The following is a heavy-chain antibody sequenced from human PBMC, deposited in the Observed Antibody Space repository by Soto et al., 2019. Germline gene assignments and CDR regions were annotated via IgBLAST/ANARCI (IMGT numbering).Heavy chain of an antibody. CDR3: ARQDYYGMDV. CDR1: GGSISSYY. J-gene: IGHJ6*02. CDR2: IYYSGST. Sequence: SETLSLTCTVSGGSISSYYWSWIRQPPGKGLEWIGYIYYSGSTNYNPSLKSRVTISVDTSKNQFSLKLSSVTAADTAVYYCARQDYYGMDVWGQGTTVTVSS. V-gene: IGHV4-59*01.